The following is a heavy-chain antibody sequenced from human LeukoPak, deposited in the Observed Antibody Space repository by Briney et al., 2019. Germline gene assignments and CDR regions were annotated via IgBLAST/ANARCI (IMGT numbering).Heavy chain of an antibody. CDR3: TRLDPGIAVAGTGDAFDI. Sequence: GGSLRLSCAASEFTFSGSAMHWVRQASGKGLEWVGRIRSKANSYATAYAASVKGRFTISRDDSKNTAYLQMNSLKTEDTAVYYCTRLDPGIAVAGTGDAFDIWGQGTMVTVSS. V-gene: IGHV3-73*01. CDR1: EFTFSGSA. CDR2: IRSKANSYAT. D-gene: IGHD6-19*01. J-gene: IGHJ3*02.